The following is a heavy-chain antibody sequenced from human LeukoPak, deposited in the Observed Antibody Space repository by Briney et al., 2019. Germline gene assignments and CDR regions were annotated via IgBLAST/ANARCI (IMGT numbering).Heavy chain of an antibody. CDR1: GFSFSTYG. Sequence: GGSLRLSCAASGFSFSTYGMHWVRQAPGKGLEWVALIWNAGTNTYYADSVKGRFTISRDNSKNRLYLQMNSLRAEDTAVYYCAGDTPPGGEYYFDYWGQGTLVIVSS. CDR2: IWNAGTNT. CDR3: AGDTPPGGEYYFDY. V-gene: IGHV3-33*01. D-gene: IGHD3-16*01. J-gene: IGHJ4*02.